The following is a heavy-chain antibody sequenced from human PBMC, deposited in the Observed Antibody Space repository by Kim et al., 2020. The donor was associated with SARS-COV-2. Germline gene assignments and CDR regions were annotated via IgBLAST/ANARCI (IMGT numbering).Heavy chain of an antibody. CDR3: ASTRGSKRAPELRFQH. J-gene: IGHJ1*01. V-gene: IGHV4-39*01. D-gene: IGHD3-10*01. CDR1: GGSISSSSYY. CDR2: IYYSGST. Sequence: SETLSLTCTVSGGSISSSSYYWGWIRQPPGKGLEWIGSIYYSGSTYYNPSLKSRVTISVDTSKNQFSLKLSSVTAADTAVYYFASTRGSKRAPELRFQHWGQGTLVTVSS.